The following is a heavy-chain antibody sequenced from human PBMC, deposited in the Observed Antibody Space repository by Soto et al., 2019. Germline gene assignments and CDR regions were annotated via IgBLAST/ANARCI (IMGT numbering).Heavy chain of an antibody. CDR2: ISAHNGNT. D-gene: IGHD3-10*01. CDR3: ARGRYGEY. Sequence: QVHLVQSGAEVKKPGASVKVSCKGAGYGFTTYGITWVRQAPGQGLEWMAWISAHNGNTNNAQKLQGRVTVTRDTSPRTAYMALRSLRSVDTAVYYCARGRYGEYWGQGALVTVSS. J-gene: IGHJ4*02. CDR1: GYGFTTYG. V-gene: IGHV1-18*01.